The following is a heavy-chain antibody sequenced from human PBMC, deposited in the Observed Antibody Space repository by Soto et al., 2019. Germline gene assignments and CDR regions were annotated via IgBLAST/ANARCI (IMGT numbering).Heavy chain of an antibody. CDR3: ARDPGGSATHGV. V-gene: IGHV3-66*01. D-gene: IGHD3-10*01. CDR2: IYSGGDT. J-gene: IGHJ3*01. CDR1: GFTVSNNY. Sequence: EVQLVESGGGLVQPGGSVRLSCAASGFTVSNNYMSWVRQAPGKGLEWVSHIYSGGDTSYTNSVKGRFTISRDNSKNTLYLQMDSLRAEDTAVYYCARDPGGSATHGVWGQGTMVTVSS.